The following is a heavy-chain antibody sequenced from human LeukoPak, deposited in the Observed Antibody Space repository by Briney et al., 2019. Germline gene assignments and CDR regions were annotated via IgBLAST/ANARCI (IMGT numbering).Heavy chain of an antibody. V-gene: IGHV3-23*01. Sequence: PGGSLRLSCAASGFTFSSYAMSWVRQAPGKGLEWVSAISGSGGSTYYADSVKGRFTISRDNSKNTLYLQVNSLRAEDTAVYYCAKDVYDSSGYYIDRDYWGQGTLVTVSS. CDR3: AKDVYDSSGYYIDRDY. J-gene: IGHJ4*02. CDR1: GFTFSSYA. CDR2: ISGSGGST. D-gene: IGHD3-22*01.